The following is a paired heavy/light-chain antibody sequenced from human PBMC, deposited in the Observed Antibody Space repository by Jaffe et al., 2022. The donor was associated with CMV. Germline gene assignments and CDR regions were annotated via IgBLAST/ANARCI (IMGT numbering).Light chain of an antibody. J-gene: IGLJ3*02. V-gene: IGLV3-25*03. Sequence: SYELTQPPSVSVSPGQTARITCSGDALPKQYAYWYQQKPGQAPVLVIYKDSERPSGIPERFSGSSSGTTVTLTISGVQAEDEADYYCQSADSSGTILVFGGGTKLTVL. CDR2: KDS. CDR3: QSADSSGTILV. CDR1: ALPKQY.
Heavy chain of an antibody. D-gene: IGHD3-10*02. CDR1: GGSFSGYY. V-gene: IGHV4-34*01. CDR2: INHSGST. J-gene: IGHJ4*02. CDR3: ARVRRDGYNVRGVYYFDY. Sequence: QVQLQQWGAGLLKPSETLSLTCAVYGGSFSGYYWSWIRQPPGKGLEWIGEINHSGSTNYNPSLKSRVTISVDTSKNQFSLKLSSVTAADTAVYYCARVRRDGYNVRGVYYFDYWGQGTLVTVSS.